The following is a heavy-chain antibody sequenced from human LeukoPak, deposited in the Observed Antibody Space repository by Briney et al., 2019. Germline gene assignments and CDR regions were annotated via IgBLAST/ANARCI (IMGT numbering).Heavy chain of an antibody. D-gene: IGHD3-10*01. CDR2: IYYSGST. Sequence: PSETLSLTCTVSGGSISSGGHYWSWIRQHPGKGLEWIGYIYYSGSTYYNPSLKSRVTISVDTSKNQFSLKLSSVTAADTAVYYCARDAGTHGFGPKYYYGMDVWGQGTTVTVSS. CDR3: ARDAGTHGFGPKYYYGMDV. V-gene: IGHV4-31*03. J-gene: IGHJ6*02. CDR1: GGSISSGGHY.